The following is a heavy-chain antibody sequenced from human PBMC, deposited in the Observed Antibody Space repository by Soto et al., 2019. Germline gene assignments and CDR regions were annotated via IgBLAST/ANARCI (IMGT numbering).Heavy chain of an antibody. CDR3: ARDDSPGIAAAGTSAY. CDR2: ISAYNANT. CDR1: GYTFTSYG. D-gene: IGHD6-13*01. Sequence: ASVKVSCKASGYTFTSYGISWVRQAPGQGLEWMGWISAYNANTNYAQKLQGRVTMTTDTSTSTAYMELRSLRSDDTAVYYCARDDSPGIAAAGTSAYWAQRTPVTVSS. V-gene: IGHV1-18*01. J-gene: IGHJ4*02.